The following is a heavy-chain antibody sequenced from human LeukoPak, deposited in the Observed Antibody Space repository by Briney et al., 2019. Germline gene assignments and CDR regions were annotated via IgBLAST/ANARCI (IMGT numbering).Heavy chain of an antibody. CDR2: LSGSGRLT. Sequence: GGSLRLSCTASGFTFINYAMSWVRQAPGKGLEWVSGLSGSGRLTYHADSVKGRFTISRDNSKNTVNLRMNSLRAEDTAVYFCARETGGARGYDYWGQGTLVSVSS. CDR3: ARETGGARGYDY. CDR1: GFTFINYA. V-gene: IGHV3-23*01. D-gene: IGHD1-26*01. J-gene: IGHJ4*02.